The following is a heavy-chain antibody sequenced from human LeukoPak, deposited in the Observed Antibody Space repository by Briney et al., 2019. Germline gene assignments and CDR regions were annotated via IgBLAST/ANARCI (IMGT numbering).Heavy chain of an antibody. Sequence: PGGSLRLSCAASGCTFSSYSMNWVRQAPGKGLEWVSSISSSSSYIYYADSVKGRFTISRDNAKNSLYLQMNSLRAEDTAVYYCARDGYCTNGVCYPYYYYYYMDVWGKGTTVTVSS. D-gene: IGHD2-8*01. CDR2: ISSSSSYI. CDR1: GCTFSSYS. V-gene: IGHV3-21*01. J-gene: IGHJ6*03. CDR3: ARDGYCTNGVCYPYYYYYYMDV.